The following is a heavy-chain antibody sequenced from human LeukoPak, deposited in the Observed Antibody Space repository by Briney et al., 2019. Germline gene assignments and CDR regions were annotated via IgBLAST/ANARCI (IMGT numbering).Heavy chain of an antibody. CDR2: IYYSGST. J-gene: IGHJ3*02. V-gene: IGHV4-31*03. D-gene: IGHD6-13*01. CDR3: AREWYSSSWYEADAFDI. CDR1: GGSISSGGYY. Sequence: SETLSLTCTVSGGSISSGGYYWSWIRQHPGKGLEWIGYIYYSGSTYYNPSLKSRVTISVDTSKNQFSLKLSSVTAADTAVYYCAREWYSSSWYEADAFDIWGQGTMVTVPS.